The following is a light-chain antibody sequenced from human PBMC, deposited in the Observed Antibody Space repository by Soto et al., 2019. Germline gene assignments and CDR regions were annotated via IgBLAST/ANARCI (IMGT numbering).Light chain of an antibody. CDR2: CAT. Sequence: DIEITQSHATLSVSPGERATLSCRASQIVSVLLAWYQQNPGQAPTLLIPCATTRATVIPARFSGSGSRTEFTLTSSSLESEDVAVYCYQQYNNLPRTFGQGTKVDIK. CDR1: QIVSVL. CDR3: QQYNNLPRT. J-gene: IGKJ1*01. V-gene: IGKV3-15*01.